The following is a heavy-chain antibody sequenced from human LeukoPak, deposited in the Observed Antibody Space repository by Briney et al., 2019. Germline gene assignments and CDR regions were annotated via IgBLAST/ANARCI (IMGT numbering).Heavy chain of an antibody. D-gene: IGHD1-1*01. CDR1: GFTFATYA. V-gene: IGHV3-23*01. CDR2: ISGSGGIT. J-gene: IGHJ3*02. CDR3: AKDTTKMRAFDI. Sequence: PGGSLRLSCAASGFTFATYAMNWVRQAPGKGLEWVSRISGSGGITFYGDSVKGRFSISRDNSKNTVYLQMNSLRAEDTAVYYCAKDTTKMRAFDIWGQGTMVTVSS.